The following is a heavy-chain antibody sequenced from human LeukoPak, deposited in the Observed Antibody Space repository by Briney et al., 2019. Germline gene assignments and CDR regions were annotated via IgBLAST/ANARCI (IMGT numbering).Heavy chain of an antibody. Sequence: SETLSLTCTVSGDSISSYYWSWIRQPAGKGLEWIRRIYTSGSTNYNPSLKSRVTMSVDTSKNQFSLKLNSVTAADTAVYYCARSFLSNWYYFDNWGQGTLVTVSS. J-gene: IGHJ4*02. CDR3: ARSFLSNWYYFDN. D-gene: IGHD6-13*01. CDR2: IYTSGST. CDR1: GDSISSYY. V-gene: IGHV4-4*07.